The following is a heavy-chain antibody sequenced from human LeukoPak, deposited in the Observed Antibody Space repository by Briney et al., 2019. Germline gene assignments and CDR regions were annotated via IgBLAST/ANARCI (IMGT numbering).Heavy chain of an antibody. CDR2: ITSTGSDI. CDR3: ARGIDSSGWLSWFDP. J-gene: IGHJ5*02. D-gene: IGHD6-19*01. CDR1: GFTFSSYT. V-gene: IGHV3-21*01. Sequence: GGSLRLSCAASGFTFSSYTMNWVRQAPGKGLEWVSSITSTGSDIYYADSVRGRFTISRDNAKNSLYLQVNSLRAEDTAAYYCARGIDSSGWLSWFDPWGQGTLVTVSS.